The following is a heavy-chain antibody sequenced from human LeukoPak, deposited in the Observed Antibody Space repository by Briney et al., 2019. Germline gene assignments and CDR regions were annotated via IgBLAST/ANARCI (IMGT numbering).Heavy chain of an antibody. CDR3: ASGYSSSWATFDY. Sequence: GGSLRLSCAASGFTFSSYWMTWVRQAPGKGLEWVANIKPDGSEKYYVDSVKGRFTISRDNAKKSLYPQMNSLRAEDTAVYYCASGYSSSWATFDYWGQGTLVTVSS. CDR2: IKPDGSEK. J-gene: IGHJ4*02. CDR1: GFTFSSYW. V-gene: IGHV3-7*01. D-gene: IGHD6-13*01.